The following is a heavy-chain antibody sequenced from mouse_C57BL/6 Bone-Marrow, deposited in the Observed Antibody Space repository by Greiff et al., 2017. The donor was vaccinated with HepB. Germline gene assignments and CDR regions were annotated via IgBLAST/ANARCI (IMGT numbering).Heavy chain of an antibody. Sequence: QVHVKQSGAELVRPGTSVKVSCKASGYAFTNYLIEWVKQRPGQGLEWIGVINPGSGGTNYNEKFKGKATLTADKSSSTAYMQLSSLTSEDSAVYLCARYSYYYGRGGFAYWGQGTLVTVSA. CDR3: ARYSYYYGRGGFAY. J-gene: IGHJ3*01. CDR2: INPGSGGT. CDR1: GYAFTNYL. D-gene: IGHD1-1*01. V-gene: IGHV1-54*01.